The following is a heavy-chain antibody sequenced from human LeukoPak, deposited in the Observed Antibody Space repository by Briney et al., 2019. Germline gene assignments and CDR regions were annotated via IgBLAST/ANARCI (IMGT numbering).Heavy chain of an antibody. CDR2: IYSSGST. J-gene: IGHJ3*02. D-gene: IGHD3-22*01. CDR1: GGSISSYY. Sequence: SETLSLTCTVSGGSISSYYWTWIRQPPGKGLQWIGSIYSSGSTNYNPSLKSRVTISVDTSKNQFSLKLSSVTAADTAVYYCARVWGIYDSSGYYPDAFDIWGQGTMVTVSS. V-gene: IGHV4-59*12. CDR3: ARVWGIYDSSGYYPDAFDI.